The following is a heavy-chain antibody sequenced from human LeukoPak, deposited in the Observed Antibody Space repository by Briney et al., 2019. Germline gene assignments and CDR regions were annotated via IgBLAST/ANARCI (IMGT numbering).Heavy chain of an antibody. CDR2: ISGSGGST. J-gene: IGHJ4*02. CDR3: AKAGSSFIAAAGSDDY. CDR1: GFTFSSYA. D-gene: IGHD6-13*01. Sequence: GGSLRLSCAASGFTFSSYAMTWVRQAPGKGLEWVSTISGSGGSTYYADSVKGRFTISRDNSKNTLYLHMNSLRAEDTAVYYCAKAGSSFIAAAGSDDYWGQGTLVTVSS. V-gene: IGHV3-23*01.